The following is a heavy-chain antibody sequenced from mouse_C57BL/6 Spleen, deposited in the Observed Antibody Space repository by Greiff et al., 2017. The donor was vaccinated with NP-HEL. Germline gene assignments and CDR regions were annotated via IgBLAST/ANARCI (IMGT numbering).Heavy chain of an antibody. V-gene: IGHV1-9*01. J-gene: IGHJ2*01. D-gene: IGHD3-2*02. CDR1: GYTFTGYW. Sequence: VQLQQSGAELMKPGASVKLSCKATGYTFTGYWIEWVKQRPGHGLEWIGEILPGSGSTNYNEKFKGKATFTADTSSNTANMQLSSLTTEDSAVYVWARGGQLRLPGYFDYWGQGTTLTVSS. CDR2: ILPGSGST. CDR3: ARGGQLRLPGYFDY.